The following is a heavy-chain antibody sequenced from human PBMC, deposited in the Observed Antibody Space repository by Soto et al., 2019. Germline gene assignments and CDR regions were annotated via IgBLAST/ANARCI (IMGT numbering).Heavy chain of an antibody. J-gene: IGHJ6*02. V-gene: IGHV4-34*01. CDR1: GGSFSGYY. CDR2: INHSGST. D-gene: IGHD3-10*01. CDR3: ARRGYGSGSYSTKLYYYYGMDV. Sequence: SETLSLTCAVYGGSFSGYYWSWIRQPPGKGLEWIGEINHSGSTNYNPSLKSRVTISVDTSKNQFSLKLSSVTAADTAVYYCARRGYGSGSYSTKLYYYYGMDVWGQGTTVTVSS.